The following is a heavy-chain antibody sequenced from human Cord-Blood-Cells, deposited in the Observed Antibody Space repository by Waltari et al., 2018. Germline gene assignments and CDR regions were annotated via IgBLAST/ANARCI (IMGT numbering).Heavy chain of an antibody. J-gene: IGHJ3*02. Sequence: QVQLQESGPGLVKPSENLSLTCTVSGATISSYSWSWIGPPAGKGLEWIGRIYTRGSTNYNPSLKSRVTMSVDTSKNQFSLKLSSVTAADTAVYYCARSGYSSGWFDAFDIWGQGTMVTVSS. CDR1: GATISSYS. CDR2: IYTRGST. D-gene: IGHD6-19*01. V-gene: IGHV4-4*07. CDR3: ARSGYSSGWFDAFDI.